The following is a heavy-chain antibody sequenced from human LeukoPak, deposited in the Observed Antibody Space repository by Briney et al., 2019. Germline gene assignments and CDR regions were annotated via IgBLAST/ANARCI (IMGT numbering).Heavy chain of an antibody. V-gene: IGHV3-21*01. CDR1: GFTFSSYW. D-gene: IGHD2-2*01. CDR3: ARHRRGVVVPAAIIPDY. Sequence: PGGSLRLSCAASGFTFSSYWMSWVRQAPGKGLEWVSSINNVGSHIYYAGSVKGRFTISRDNTKNSLYLQMNSLRAEDTAVYYCARHRRGVVVPAAIIPDYWGQGTLVTVSS. J-gene: IGHJ4*02. CDR2: INNVGSHI.